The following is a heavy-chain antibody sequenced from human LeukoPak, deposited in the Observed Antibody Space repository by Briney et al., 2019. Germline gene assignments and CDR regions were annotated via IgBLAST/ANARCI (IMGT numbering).Heavy chain of an antibody. V-gene: IGHV3-9*03. D-gene: IGHD1-26*01. CDR2: ISWNSGSI. CDR1: EFTFDDYA. J-gene: IGHJ5*02. CDR3: AKDVGREPSNWFDP. Sequence: PGGSLRLSCAASEFTFDDYAMHWVRQVPGKGLEWVSGISWNSGSIGYADSVKGRFTISRDNAKNSLYLQMNSLRAEDMALYYCAKDVGREPSNWFDPWGQGTLVTVSS.